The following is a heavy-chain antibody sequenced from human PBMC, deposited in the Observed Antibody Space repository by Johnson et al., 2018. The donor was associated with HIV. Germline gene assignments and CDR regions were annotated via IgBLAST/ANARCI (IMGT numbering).Heavy chain of an antibody. CDR1: GFTFSDYY. J-gene: IGHJ3*02. CDR3: ARDQGSGWYSPHAFDI. CDR2: ISSSGSTI. D-gene: IGHD6-19*01. V-gene: IGHV3-11*04. Sequence: QVQLVESGGGLVNPGGFLRLSCAASGFTFSDYYMSWIRQAPGKGLEWVSYISSSGSTIYYADSVKGRFTISRDNAKNSLYLQMNSLRAEDTAVYYCARDQGSGWYSPHAFDIWGQGTMVTVSS.